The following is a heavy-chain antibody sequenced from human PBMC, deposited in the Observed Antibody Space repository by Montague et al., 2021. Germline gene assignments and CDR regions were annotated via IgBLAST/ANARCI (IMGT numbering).Heavy chain of an antibody. D-gene: IGHD6-13*01. J-gene: IGHJ5*02. CDR1: GASITSSIYY. CDR3: ARVFSSWYVGWFDP. V-gene: IGHV4-39*07. CDR2: IYYSGNS. Sequence: SETLSLTCTVSGASITSSIYYWGWIRESPGKGLEWIGSIYYSGNSFYQPSLKSRITMAVDTSKNQFSLKLSSVTAVDTAIYYCARVFSSWYVGWFDPWGQGTLVTVSS.